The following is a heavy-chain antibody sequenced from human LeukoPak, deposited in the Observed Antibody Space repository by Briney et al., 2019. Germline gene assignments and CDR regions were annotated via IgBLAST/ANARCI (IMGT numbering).Heavy chain of an antibody. CDR3: ATTYYYGSGSAGDLGFDY. CDR2: IIPIFGTA. J-gene: IGHJ4*02. Sequence: ASVKVSCKASGGTFNSYAISWVRQAPGQGLEWMGGIIPIFGTANYAQKFQGRVTITTDESTSTAYMELSSLRSEDTAVYYCATTYYYGSGSAGDLGFDYWGQGTLVTVSS. V-gene: IGHV1-69*05. D-gene: IGHD3-10*01. CDR1: GGTFNSYA.